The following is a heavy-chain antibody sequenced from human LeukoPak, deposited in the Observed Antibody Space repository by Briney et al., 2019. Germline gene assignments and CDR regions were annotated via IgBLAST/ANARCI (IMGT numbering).Heavy chain of an antibody. CDR3: ATSLVELGTRDYWYFDL. Sequence: ASVKVSCKVSGYTLTELSMHWVRQAPGKGLEWMGGFDPEDGKTMHAQKFQGRVTMTEDTSTDTAYMELSSLRSEDTAVYYCATSLVELGTRDYWYFDLWGRGALVTVSS. V-gene: IGHV1-24*01. CDR2: FDPEDGKT. D-gene: IGHD7-27*01. CDR1: GYTLTELS. J-gene: IGHJ2*01.